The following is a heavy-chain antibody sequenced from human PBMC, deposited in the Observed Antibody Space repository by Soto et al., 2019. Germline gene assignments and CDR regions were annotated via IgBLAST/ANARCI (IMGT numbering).Heavy chain of an antibody. J-gene: IGHJ3*02. CDR1: GGSISSGYYY. CDR2: IYYSGST. V-gene: IGHV4-30-4*01. CDR3: ARGGYSGYEKDAFDI. Sequence: SETLSLTCPVSGGSISSGYYYWSWIRQPPGKGLEWSGYIYYSGSTYYNPSLKSRVTISVDTSKNQFSLKLSSVTAADTAVYYCARGGYSGYEKDAFDIWGQGTMVTVSS. D-gene: IGHD5-12*01.